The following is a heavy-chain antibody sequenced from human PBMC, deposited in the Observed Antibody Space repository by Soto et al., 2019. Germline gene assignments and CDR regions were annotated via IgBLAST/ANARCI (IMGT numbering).Heavy chain of an antibody. V-gene: IGHV4-59*01. CDR1: GGSISSFY. D-gene: IGHD1-26*01. J-gene: IGHJ2*01. Sequence: QVQLQESGPGLVKPSETLSLTCTVSGGSISSFYWSWIRQPPGKGLEWIGYISNSGSTNYNPSLKSRVTISVDTSKNQFSLNLSSVTAADTAVYYCARDSLYRGSYGHFDLWGRATLVTVSS. CDR2: ISNSGST. CDR3: ARDSLYRGSYGHFDL.